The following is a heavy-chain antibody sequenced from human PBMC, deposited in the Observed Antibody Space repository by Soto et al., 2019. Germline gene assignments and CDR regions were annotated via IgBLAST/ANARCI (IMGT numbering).Heavy chain of an antibody. CDR2: ISAYNGDT. J-gene: IGHJ6*03. V-gene: IGHV1-18*01. CDR1: GYTFTSHG. D-gene: IGHD3-10*01. CDR3: ARMVRGSNIDYYHYMDV. Sequence: QVQLVQSGGEVRKPGASVKVSCKASGYTFTSHGISWVRQAPGQGLEWMGWISAYNGDTNYAQKLQGRVTVTTDRSTSTAYMELGSLRSEDTAVYYCARMVRGSNIDYYHYMDVWGKGTTVTVSS.